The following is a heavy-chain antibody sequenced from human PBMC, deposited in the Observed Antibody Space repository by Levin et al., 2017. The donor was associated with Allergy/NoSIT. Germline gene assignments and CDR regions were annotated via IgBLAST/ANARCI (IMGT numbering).Heavy chain of an antibody. Sequence: ASVKVSCKASGYTFTSHGISWVRQAPGQGLEWMGWISANNGNTNYAQKLQGRVTMTTDTSTRTAYMELRSLRSDDPAVYYCARWTLYCSGGNCYFLDAFDIWGQGTLVTVSS. V-gene: IGHV1-18*01. D-gene: IGHD2-15*01. J-gene: IGHJ3*02. CDR2: ISANNGNT. CDR3: ARWTLYCSGGNCYFLDAFDI. CDR1: GYTFTSHG.